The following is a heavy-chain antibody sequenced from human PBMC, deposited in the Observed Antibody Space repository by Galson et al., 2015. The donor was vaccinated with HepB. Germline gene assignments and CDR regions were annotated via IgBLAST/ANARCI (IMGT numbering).Heavy chain of an antibody. J-gene: IGHJ4*02. CDR1: GFTFSSYS. CDR3: ARDKVDFWSGYLHGDYFDY. Sequence: SLRLSCAASGFTFSSYSMNWVRQAPGKGLEWVSYISSSSSTIYYADSVKGRFTISRDNAKNSLYLQMNSLRAEDTAVYYCARDKVDFWSGYLHGDYFDYWGQGTLVTVSS. D-gene: IGHD3-3*01. V-gene: IGHV3-48*01. CDR2: ISSSSSTI.